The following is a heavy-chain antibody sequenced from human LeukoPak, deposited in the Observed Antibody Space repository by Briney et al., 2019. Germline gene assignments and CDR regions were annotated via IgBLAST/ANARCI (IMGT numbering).Heavy chain of an antibody. CDR3: TRDRGQQLAYYYYYYMDV. D-gene: IGHD6-13*01. Sequence: GGSLRLSCTASGFTFGDYAMSWFRQAPGKGLEWVGFIRSKAYGGTTEYAASVKGRFTISRDDSKSIAYLQMNSLKTEDTAVYYCTRDRGQQLAYYYYYYMDVWGKGTTVTVSS. CDR1: GFTFGDYA. CDR2: IRSKAYGGTT. V-gene: IGHV3-49*03. J-gene: IGHJ6*03.